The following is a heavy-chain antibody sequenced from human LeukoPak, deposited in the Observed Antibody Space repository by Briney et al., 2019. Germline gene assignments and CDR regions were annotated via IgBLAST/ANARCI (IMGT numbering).Heavy chain of an antibody. CDR2: IEYDGSNK. Sequence: GGPLRLSCAASRFTFSSYGMHWVRQAPGKGLEWVAFIEYDGSNKYYADSMKGRFTISRDNSKNTLYVQMNSLRAEDTAVYYCAKGTHSSGWPRNWFDPWGQGTLVTVSS. CDR3: AKGTHSSGWPRNWFDP. J-gene: IGHJ5*02. CDR1: RFTFSSYG. V-gene: IGHV3-30*02. D-gene: IGHD6-19*01.